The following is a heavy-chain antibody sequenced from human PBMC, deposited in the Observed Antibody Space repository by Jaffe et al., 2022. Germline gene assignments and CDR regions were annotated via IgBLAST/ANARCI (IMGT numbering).Heavy chain of an antibody. Sequence: QAQLQESGPGLVEPSGTLSLTCVVSVGSISNNWWSWLRQPPGKGLEWIGQISHSGKTNSNPSLKSRVTISVDESKNQFSLKLSSVTAADTAAYYCARNGGSGWTFDDWGQGTLVTVSS. CDR2: ISHSGKT. CDR3: ARNGGSGWTFDD. V-gene: IGHV4-4*02. CDR1: VGSISNNW. J-gene: IGHJ4*02. D-gene: IGHD6-19*01.